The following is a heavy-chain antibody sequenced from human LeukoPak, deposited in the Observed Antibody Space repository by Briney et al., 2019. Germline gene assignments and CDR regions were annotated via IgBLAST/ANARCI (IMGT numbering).Heavy chain of an antibody. J-gene: IGHJ4*02. V-gene: IGHV4-34*01. Sequence: SETLSLTCTVSGGSISSYYWSWIRQPPGKGLEWIGEINHSGSTNYNPSLKSLVTISVDTSENQFSLKLSSVTAADTAVYYCARGAKGYCSGGSCYPYYWGQGALVTVSS. D-gene: IGHD2-15*01. CDR1: GGSISSYY. CDR3: ARGAKGYCSGGSCYPYY. CDR2: INHSGST.